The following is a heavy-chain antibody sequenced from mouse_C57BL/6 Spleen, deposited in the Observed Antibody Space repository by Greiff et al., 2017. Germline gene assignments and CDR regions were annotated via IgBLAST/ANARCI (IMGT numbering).Heavy chain of an antibody. CDR3: ARQAYSNYSGYAMDY. D-gene: IGHD2-5*01. CDR1: GYTFTGYW. CDR2: ILPGSGST. V-gene: IGHV1-9*01. Sequence: QVQLQQSGAELMKPGASVKLSCKATGYTFTGYWIEWVKQRPGHGLEWIGEILPGSGSTNYNEKFKGKATLPADTSSNTAYMQLSSLTTEDSDIYYWARQAYSNYSGYAMDYGGKGTSVTVSS. J-gene: IGHJ4*01.